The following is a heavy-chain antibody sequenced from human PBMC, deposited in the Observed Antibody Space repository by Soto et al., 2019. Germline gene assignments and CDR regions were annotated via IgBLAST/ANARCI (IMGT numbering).Heavy chain of an antibody. Sequence: GGSLRLSCAASGFICSSYAMSWVRQAPGKGLEWVSTMSGSGGTTFYADSVKGRFTISRDNSRSTLYLQMSSLRAEDTAVYYCAKDYSVTTQISINWFDPWGQGTLVTVSS. CDR3: AKDYSVTTQISINWFDP. D-gene: IGHD4-17*01. V-gene: IGHV3-23*01. J-gene: IGHJ5*02. CDR1: GFICSSYA. CDR2: MSGSGGTT.